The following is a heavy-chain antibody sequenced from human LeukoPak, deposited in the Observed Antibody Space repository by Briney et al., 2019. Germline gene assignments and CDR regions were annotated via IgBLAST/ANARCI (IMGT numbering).Heavy chain of an antibody. D-gene: IGHD1-1*01. V-gene: IGHV4-39*01. CDR2: IYYSGST. Sequence: SETLSLTCIVSNGSISSSSYYWGWIRQPPGKGLEWIGTIYYSGSTYYNPSLKSRVTRSVDTSKNQFSLKLTSVTAADTAVYYCAWMNTYYYMDVWGKGTTVTVSS. J-gene: IGHJ6*03. CDR1: NGSISSSSYY. CDR3: AWMNTYYYMDV.